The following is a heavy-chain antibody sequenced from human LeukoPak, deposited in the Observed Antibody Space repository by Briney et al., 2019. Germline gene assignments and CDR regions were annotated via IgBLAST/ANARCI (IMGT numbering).Heavy chain of an antibody. V-gene: IGHV3-23*01. CDR3: AXXSPRNYYYGMDV. Sequence: GGSLRLSCAASGFTFSSYAMSWVRQAPGKGLEWVSAISGSGGSTYYADSVKGRFTISRDNSKNTLYLQMNSLRAEDTAVYYXAXXSPRNYYYGMDVWGQGTTVTVSS. CDR1: GFTFSSYA. J-gene: IGHJ6*02. CDR2: ISGSGGST.